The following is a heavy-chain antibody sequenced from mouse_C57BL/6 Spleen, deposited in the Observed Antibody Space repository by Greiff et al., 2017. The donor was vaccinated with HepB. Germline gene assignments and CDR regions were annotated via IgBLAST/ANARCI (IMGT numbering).Heavy chain of an antibody. CDR1: GYTFTSYW. Sequence: QVQLQQPGAELVKPGASVKVSCKASGYTFTSYWMHWVKQRPGQGLEWIGRIHPSDSDTNYNQKFKGKATLTVDKSSSTAYMQLSSLTSEDAAVYYCAIMGHYGYDVHYAMDYWGQGTSVTVSS. CDR2: IHPSDSDT. CDR3: AIMGHYGYDVHYAMDY. D-gene: IGHD2-2*01. J-gene: IGHJ4*01. V-gene: IGHV1-74*01.